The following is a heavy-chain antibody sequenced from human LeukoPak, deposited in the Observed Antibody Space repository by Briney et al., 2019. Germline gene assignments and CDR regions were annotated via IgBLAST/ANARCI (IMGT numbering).Heavy chain of an antibody. Sequence: ASVKVSCKASGYTFTSYYMHWVRQAPGQGLEWMGIINPSGGSTSYAQKFQGRVTITADESTSTAYMELSSLRSEDTAVYYCARSPDILTGLDYWGQGTLVTVSS. V-gene: IGHV1-46*01. CDR2: INPSGGST. J-gene: IGHJ4*02. CDR3: ARSPDILTGLDY. CDR1: GYTFTSYY. D-gene: IGHD3-9*01.